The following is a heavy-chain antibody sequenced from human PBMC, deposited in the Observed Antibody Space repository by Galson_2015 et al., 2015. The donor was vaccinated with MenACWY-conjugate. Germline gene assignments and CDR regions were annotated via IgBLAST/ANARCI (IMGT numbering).Heavy chain of an antibody. D-gene: IGHD6-19*01. J-gene: IGHJ4*02. Sequence: SLRLSCAASGFTFSSYSMNWVRQAPGKGLEWVSYISSSSITIYYADSVKGRFTISRDNAKNSLYLQMNSLRAEDTAVYYCASTITVAGTTTAGGYWGQGTLVTVSS. CDR1: GFTFSSYS. V-gene: IGHV3-48*01. CDR3: ASTITVAGTTTAGGY. CDR2: ISSSSITI.